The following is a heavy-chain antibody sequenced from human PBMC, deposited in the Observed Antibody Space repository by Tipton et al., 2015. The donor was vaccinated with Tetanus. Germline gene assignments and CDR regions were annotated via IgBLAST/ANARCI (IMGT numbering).Heavy chain of an antibody. V-gene: IGHV4-4*02. CDR2: IYHSGAT. CDR1: GDSITSDNW. J-gene: IGHJ4*02. CDR3: ATRVRGPAAY. D-gene: IGHD3-3*01. Sequence: SLRLSCTVSGDSITSDNWWSWVRQSPGRGLEWIGEIYHSGATNYNSALKSRVAISISTPMNQLYLQLNPVTAADTAFYYCATRVRGPAAYWGQGILVTVSS.